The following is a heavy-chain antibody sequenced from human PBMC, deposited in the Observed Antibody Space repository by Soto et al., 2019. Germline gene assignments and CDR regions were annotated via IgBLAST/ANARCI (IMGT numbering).Heavy chain of an antibody. Sequence: SQTLSLTCAISGDSVSSNSITCDCIRQSPSRGLEWLGRTYYRSEWRTDYAASVLTRLTVSPDTSKNQFSLHPISVAPADTAMYYCARGGGNWFDPWGQGTLVTVSS. CDR3: ARGGGNWFDP. J-gene: IGHJ5*02. CDR2: TYYRSEWRT. V-gene: IGHV6-1*01. CDR1: GDSVSSNSIT. D-gene: IGHD3-16*01.